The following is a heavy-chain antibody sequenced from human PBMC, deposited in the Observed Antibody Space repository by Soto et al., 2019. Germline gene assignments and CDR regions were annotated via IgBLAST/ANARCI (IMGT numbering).Heavy chain of an antibody. Sequence: ASVKVSCKASGYTFTSYGISWVRHAPGQGLEWMGWISAYNGNTNFAQNLQGRVTMTKDTSTSTAYMELRSLRSDDTAVYFCARGGGANPTASAPYWGQGTLVTVSS. V-gene: IGHV1-18*01. D-gene: IGHD6-13*01. CDR2: ISAYNGNT. J-gene: IGHJ4*02. CDR3: ARGGGANPTASAPY. CDR1: GYTFTSYG.